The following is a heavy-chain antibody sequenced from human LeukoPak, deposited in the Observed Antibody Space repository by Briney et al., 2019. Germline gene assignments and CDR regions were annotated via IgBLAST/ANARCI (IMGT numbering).Heavy chain of an antibody. CDR3: AREAVVVAATSPYYCYYMDV. CDR1: GYTFTGYY. CDR2: INPNSGGT. D-gene: IGHD2-15*01. J-gene: IGHJ6*03. V-gene: IGHV1-2*02. Sequence: ASVKVSCKASGYTFTGYYMHWVRQAPGQGLEWMGWINPNSGGTNYAQKFQGRVTMTRDTSISTAYMELSRLRSDDTAVYYCAREAVVVAATSPYYCYYMDVWGKGTTVTVSS.